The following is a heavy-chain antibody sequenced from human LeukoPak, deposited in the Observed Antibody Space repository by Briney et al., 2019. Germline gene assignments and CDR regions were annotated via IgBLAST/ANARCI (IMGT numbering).Heavy chain of an antibody. V-gene: IGHV3-21*01. CDR3: ATVSEY. CDR1: GFTFSSYS. J-gene: IGHJ4*02. D-gene: IGHD1-1*01. CDR2: ISSSSSYI. Sequence: GGSLRLSRAASGFTFSSYSMNWVRQAPGKGLEWVSSISSSSSYIYYADSVKGRFTISRDNAKNTVDLQMNGLRAEDTTVYYCATVSEYWGQGTLVTVSS.